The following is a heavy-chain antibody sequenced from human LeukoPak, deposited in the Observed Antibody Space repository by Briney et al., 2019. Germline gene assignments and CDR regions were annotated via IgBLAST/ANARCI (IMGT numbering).Heavy chain of an antibody. CDR3: ARDDSVEYDAFDI. J-gene: IGHJ3*02. CDR2: ISAYNGNT. Sequence: ASVKVSCKASGYTITSYGISWVRQAHGQGLEWMGWISAYNGNTNYAQKLQGRVTMTTDTSTSTAYMELRSLRSDDTAVYYCARDDSVEYDAFDIWGQGTMFTVSS. D-gene: IGHD2-21*02. CDR1: GYTITSYG. V-gene: IGHV1-18*04.